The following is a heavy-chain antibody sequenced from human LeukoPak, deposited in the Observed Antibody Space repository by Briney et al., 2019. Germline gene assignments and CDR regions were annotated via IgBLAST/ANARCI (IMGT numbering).Heavy chain of an antibody. J-gene: IGHJ4*02. Sequence: SETLSLTCAVYGGSFSGYYWSWIRQPPGKGLEWIGEINHSGSTNYNPSLKSRVTISVDTSKNQFSLKLNSVTAADAAVYYCARGCPGGYSSSWYYYFDYWGQGTLVTVSS. V-gene: IGHV4-34*01. CDR2: INHSGST. CDR1: GGSFSGYY. D-gene: IGHD6-13*01. CDR3: ARGCPGGYSSSWYYYFDY.